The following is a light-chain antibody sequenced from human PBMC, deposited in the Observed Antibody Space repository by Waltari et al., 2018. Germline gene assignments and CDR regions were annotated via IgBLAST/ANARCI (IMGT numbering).Light chain of an antibody. CDR1: QRISSY. CDR2: AAS. Sequence: DIQMTQSPSSLSASVGDRVIITCRASQRISSYLNWYQQKPGKAHNLLIYAASSLQSGVPSRFSVSGSWTDFTLTISSLQPEDFATYYYQQSYSTPPFWTFGQGTKVEIK. V-gene: IGKV1-39*01. CDR3: QQSYSTPPFWT. J-gene: IGKJ1*01.